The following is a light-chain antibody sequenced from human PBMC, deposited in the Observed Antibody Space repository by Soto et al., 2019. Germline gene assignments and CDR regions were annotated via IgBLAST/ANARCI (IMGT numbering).Light chain of an antibody. CDR2: AAS. V-gene: IGKV3-20*01. Sequence: EIVLTQSPGTLSLSPLERSTLSFISIQTLSSNYLAWYQQKPGQAPRLLIYAASNRATGIPDRFSGSGSGTDFSLTIRGLKPEDFAVYYCQQYRMSPNTFGQGTRLEIK. CDR3: QQYRMSPNT. J-gene: IGKJ5*01. CDR1: QTLSSNY.